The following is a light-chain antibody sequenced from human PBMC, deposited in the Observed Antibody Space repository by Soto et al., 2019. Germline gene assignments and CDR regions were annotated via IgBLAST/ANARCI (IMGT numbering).Light chain of an antibody. CDR2: DVI. CDR1: SSDVGGYNY. J-gene: IGLJ3*02. Sequence: QSALTQPASVSGSPGQSITISCTGTSSDVGGYNYVSWYQQHPGKAPKLMIYDVIKRPSGVPNRFSGSKSGNTASLTISGLQTEDEADYHCSSYAGSHTYEVFGGGTKLTVL. CDR3: SSYAGSHTYEV. V-gene: IGLV2-11*01.